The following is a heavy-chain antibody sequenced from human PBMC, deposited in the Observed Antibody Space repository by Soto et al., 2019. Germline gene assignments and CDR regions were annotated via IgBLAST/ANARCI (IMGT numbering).Heavy chain of an antibody. J-gene: IGHJ4*02. CDR3: AKDLHWNEY. V-gene: IGHV3-23*01. D-gene: IGHD1-1*01. Sequence: EVQLLESGGGLAQPGGSLRVSCAASGFIFSSYAMSWVRQAPGMGLQWVSSISGSGGNTYYADSVKGRFTISRDNSKNTMYLQMNSLRAEDTAVYYCAKDLHWNEYWGQGTLVTVSS. CDR2: ISGSGGNT. CDR1: GFIFSSYA.